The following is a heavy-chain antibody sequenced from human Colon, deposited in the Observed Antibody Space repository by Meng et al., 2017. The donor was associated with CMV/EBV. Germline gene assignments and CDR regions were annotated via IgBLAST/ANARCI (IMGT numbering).Heavy chain of an antibody. D-gene: IGHD6-19*01. CDR3: ARETSGWSTGIDY. CDR1: GGSVNSGSYY. V-gene: IGHV4-61*01. J-gene: IGHJ4*02. CDR2: ISYSGNT. Sequence: GSLRLSCNVSGGSVNSGSYYWTWIRQPPGKGLGWIGYISYSGNTNYNPSLKSRLTIEVDTSRNQFSLKLTSVSAADTAMYYCARETSGWSTGIDYWGQGTLVTVSS.